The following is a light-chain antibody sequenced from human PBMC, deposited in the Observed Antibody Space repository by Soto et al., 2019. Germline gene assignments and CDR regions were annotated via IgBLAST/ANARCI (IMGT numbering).Light chain of an antibody. CDR1: KLGDKY. CDR2: QDR. Sequence: SYELTQPPSVSVSPGQTASITCSGDKLGDKYVCWYQQKPGQSPVKVIYQDRKRPSGIPERFSGSNSGNTATLTISGTQAMDEADYYCQAWDSTTAVFGGGTKLTVL. V-gene: IGLV3-1*01. CDR3: QAWDSTTAV. J-gene: IGLJ2*01.